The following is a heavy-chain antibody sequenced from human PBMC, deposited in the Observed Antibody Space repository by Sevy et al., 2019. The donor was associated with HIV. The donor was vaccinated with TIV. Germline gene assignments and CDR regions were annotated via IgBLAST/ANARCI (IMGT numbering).Heavy chain of an antibody. CDR2: IKQ. CDR1: GFTFSDYW. D-gene: IGHD3-10*01. V-gene: IGHV3-7*01. J-gene: IGHJ6*02. Sequence: GGSLRLSCEASGFTFSDYWMSWVRQAPGKGLEWVANIKQDYVDSVKGRFTISRDNAKSSLYLQWNSLRAEDTAIYYCARSYFGSGTSYGMDVWGQGTTVTVSS. CDR3: ARSYFGSGTSYGMDV.